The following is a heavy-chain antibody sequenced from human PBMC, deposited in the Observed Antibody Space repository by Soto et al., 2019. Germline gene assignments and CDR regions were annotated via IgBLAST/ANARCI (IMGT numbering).Heavy chain of an antibody. CDR2: INSGGSNI. CDR3: ATDPDGDLDFDY. V-gene: IGHV3-48*02. Sequence: EVRLVESGGDLVQPGGSLTLSCAASGVTFSNYGMTWVRQAPGKGLEWVSHINSGGSNILYADSVKGRFTISRDNGKNSLYLQMNSLIDEDTAVYYCATDPDGDLDFDYWGQGTLVTVSS. CDR1: GVTFSNYG. D-gene: IGHD4-17*01. J-gene: IGHJ4*02.